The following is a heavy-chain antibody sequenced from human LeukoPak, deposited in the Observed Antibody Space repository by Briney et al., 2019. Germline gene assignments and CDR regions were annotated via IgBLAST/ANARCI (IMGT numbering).Heavy chain of an antibody. CDR2: ISSNGGST. D-gene: IGHD4-11*01. CDR3: ARVDYSNYYGMDV. CDR1: GFTISSYA. J-gene: IGHJ6*02. Sequence: PGGSLRLSCAASGFTISSYAMHWVRQAPGKGLEYVSAISSNGGSTYYANSVKGRFTISRDNSKNTLYLQMGSLRAEDMAVYYCARVDYSNYYGMDVWGQGTTVTVSS. V-gene: IGHV3-64*01.